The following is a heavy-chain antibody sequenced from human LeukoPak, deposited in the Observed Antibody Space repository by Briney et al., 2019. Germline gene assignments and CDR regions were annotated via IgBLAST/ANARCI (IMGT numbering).Heavy chain of an antibody. CDR3: ATYLDGSGYRFDY. D-gene: IGHD3-22*01. Sequence: SETLSLTCTVSGGSISTYYWSWIRQPPGKGLEWIGYIDYSGSTNYNPSLKSRVTISVETSKNQFSLQLTSVTAADTAVYYCATYLDGSGYRFDYWGQGALVTVSS. CDR1: GGSISTYY. CDR2: IDYSGST. V-gene: IGHV4-59*01. J-gene: IGHJ4*02.